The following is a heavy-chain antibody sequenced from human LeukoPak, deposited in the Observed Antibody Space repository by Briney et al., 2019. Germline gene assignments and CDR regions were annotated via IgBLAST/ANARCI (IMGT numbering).Heavy chain of an antibody. CDR2: IYYSGST. D-gene: IGHD1-1*01. V-gene: IGHV4-59*08. Sequence: SETLSLTCTVSGGSISSYYWSWIRQPPGKGLEWIGYIYYSGSTNYNPSLKSRVTISVDTSKNQFSLKLSSVTAADTAFYYCARRRTTGTTGYFDYWGQGILVTVSS. CDR3: ARRRTTGTTGYFDY. CDR1: GGSISSYY. J-gene: IGHJ4*01.